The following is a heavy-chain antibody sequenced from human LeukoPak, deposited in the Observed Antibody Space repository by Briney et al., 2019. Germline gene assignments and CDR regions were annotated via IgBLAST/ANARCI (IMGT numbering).Heavy chain of an antibody. CDR1: GGTFSSYA. J-gene: IGHJ4*02. D-gene: IGHD6-19*01. V-gene: IGHV1-69*05. Sequence: SVKVSCKASGGTFSSYAISWVRQAPGQGLEWMGGIILIFGTANYAQKFQGRVTITTDESTSTAYMELSSLRSEDTAVYYCARVGPYSSGWYGCYFDYWGQGTLVTVSS. CDR3: ARVGPYSSGWYGCYFDY. CDR2: IILIFGTA.